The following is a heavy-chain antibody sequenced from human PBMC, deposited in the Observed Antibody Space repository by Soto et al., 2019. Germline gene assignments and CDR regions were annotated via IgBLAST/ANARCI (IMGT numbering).Heavy chain of an antibody. J-gene: IGHJ3*02. Sequence: QVQLQKSGPGLVKPSQTLSLTCTVSGGSISSNDYYWSWIRQPPGKGLEWIGYIYYSGTTYYNPSLKSRFTISVDTSKNQFSLKLSSVTAADTAVYYCARAKGGAAFDIWGQGTMVTVSS. D-gene: IGHD1-26*01. V-gene: IGHV4-30-4*01. CDR2: IYYSGTT. CDR1: GGSISSNDYY. CDR3: ARAKGGAAFDI.